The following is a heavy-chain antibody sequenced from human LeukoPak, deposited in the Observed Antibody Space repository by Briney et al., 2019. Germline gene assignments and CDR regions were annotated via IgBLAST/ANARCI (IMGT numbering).Heavy chain of an antibody. CDR3: AGMGILTGYYSGGFDY. Sequence: PGGSLRLSCAASGFTFCNYAMHWVRQAPGKGLEWVAVIWYDGSKKYYVDSVKGRFNISRDNSKNTLYLQMNSLRAEDTAVYYCAGMGILTGYYSGGFDYWGQGTLVTVSS. CDR2: IWYDGSKK. V-gene: IGHV3-33*01. CDR1: GFTFCNYA. J-gene: IGHJ4*02. D-gene: IGHD3-9*01.